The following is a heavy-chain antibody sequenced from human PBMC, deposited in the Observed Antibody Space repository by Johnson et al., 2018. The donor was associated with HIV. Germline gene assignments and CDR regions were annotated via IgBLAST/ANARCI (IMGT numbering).Heavy chain of an antibody. CDR3: AKGEAQEGWIQLQSYAFDF. CDR2: IQYDGSDK. V-gene: IGHV3-30*02. Sequence: QVQLVESGGGVVQPGRSLRLSCAASGFIFRTNGMHWVRQAPGKGLEWVSFIQYDGSDKSYADSVRGRLTISRDNSRKTLYLQMSNLRTEETAVYYCAKGEAQEGWIQLQSYAFDFWGRGTMVTVSS. CDR1: GFIFRTNG. J-gene: IGHJ3*01. D-gene: IGHD5-18*01.